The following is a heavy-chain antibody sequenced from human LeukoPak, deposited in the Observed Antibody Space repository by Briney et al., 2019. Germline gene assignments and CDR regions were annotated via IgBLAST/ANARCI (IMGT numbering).Heavy chain of an antibody. CDR3: TIHGGHGDYEY. V-gene: IGHV4-61*02. D-gene: IGHD4-17*01. CDR1: VGSISRGSLF. J-gene: IGHJ4*02. CDR2: IHSSGAT. Sequence: TLSLTSASSVGSISRGSLFWGWNRPPAGEGIEWIGRIHSSGATHYHLSLKRRVRISAHTSRLQFALQLTSVTAADTAVYYSTIHGGHGDYEYWGQGTLVTVSS.